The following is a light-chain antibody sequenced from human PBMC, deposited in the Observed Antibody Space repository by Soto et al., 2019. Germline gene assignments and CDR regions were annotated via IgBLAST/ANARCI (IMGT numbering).Light chain of an antibody. CDR1: SSNIGNNS. V-gene: IGLV1-51*01. J-gene: IGLJ2*01. Sequence: QSVLTQPPSVSAAPGQRVTISCSGSSSNIGNNSVSWYQHLPGTAPKLLISDNNRRPSGIPDRFSGSKSGTSATLGITGLQTGDEADYYCGTWYNSLSAVVFGGGTKLTVL. CDR2: DNN. CDR3: GTWYNSLSAVV.